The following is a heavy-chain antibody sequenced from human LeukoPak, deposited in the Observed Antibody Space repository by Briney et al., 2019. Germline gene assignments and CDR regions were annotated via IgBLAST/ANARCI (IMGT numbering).Heavy chain of an antibody. CDR2: ISWNSGSI. V-gene: IGHV3-9*01. Sequence: GGSLRLSCAASGFTFYDYAMHWVRQAPGKGLEWVSGISWNSGSIAYADSVKGRFTISRDNAKNSLYLQMNSLRAEDTALYYCAKASTYSSSSGWFDPWGQGTLVTVSS. D-gene: IGHD6-6*01. J-gene: IGHJ5*02. CDR3: AKASTYSSSSGWFDP. CDR1: GFTFYDYA.